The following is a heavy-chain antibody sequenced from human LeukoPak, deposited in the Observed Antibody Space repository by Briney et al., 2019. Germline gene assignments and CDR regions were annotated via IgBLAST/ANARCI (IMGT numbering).Heavy chain of an antibody. CDR2: ISAYNGNT. Sequence: RASVKVSCKASGYTFTNYGMSWVRQAPGQGPEWMGWISAYNGNTKYAQKLQGRVTMTTDTSTSTAYMELRSLRSDDTAVYYCARDINYYYDSSGYYDYFDYWGQGTLVTVSS. V-gene: IGHV1-18*01. J-gene: IGHJ4*02. D-gene: IGHD3-22*01. CDR3: ARDINYYYDSSGYYDYFDY. CDR1: GYTFTNYG.